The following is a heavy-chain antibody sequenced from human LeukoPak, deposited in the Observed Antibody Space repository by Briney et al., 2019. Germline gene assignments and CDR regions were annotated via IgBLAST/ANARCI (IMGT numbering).Heavy chain of an antibody. CDR2: ISGSGGST. J-gene: IGHJ4*02. V-gene: IGHV3-23*01. Sequence: PGGSLRLSCAASGFTFSGYAMSWVRQAPGKGLGWVSAISGSGGSTYYADSVKGRFTISRDNSKNTLYLQMNSLRAEDTAVYYWAKALVAGKDYWGQGTLVTVSS. D-gene: IGHD6-19*01. CDR1: GFTFSGYA. CDR3: AKALVAGKDY.